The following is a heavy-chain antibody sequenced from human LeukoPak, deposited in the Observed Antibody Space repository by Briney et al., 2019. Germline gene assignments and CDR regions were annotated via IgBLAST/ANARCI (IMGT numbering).Heavy chain of an antibody. CDR1: GGSISSYY. CDR3: ARASKLRGSDY. Sequence: SETLSLTCTVSGGSISSYYWSWIRQPPGKGLEWIGYIYYSGSTNYSPSLKSRVTISVDTSKNQFSLKLSSVTAADTAVYYCARASKLRGSDYWGQGTLVTVSS. V-gene: IGHV4-59*01. D-gene: IGHD4-23*01. CDR2: IYYSGST. J-gene: IGHJ4*02.